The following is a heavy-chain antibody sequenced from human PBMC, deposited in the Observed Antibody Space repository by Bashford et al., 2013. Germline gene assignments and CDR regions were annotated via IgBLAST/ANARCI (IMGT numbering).Heavy chain of an antibody. CDR2: FTYVGTT. Sequence: SETLSLTCTVSGASISRDYWTWVRQPPGKGLEFIGFFTYVGTTTYNPALKGRVAISADTSKTQFSLHLSSVTAADTAVYYCARTPWGYAFDVWGQGTMVTVSS. J-gene: IGHJ3*01. V-gene: IGHV4-59*01. CDR1: GASISRDY. CDR3: ARTPWGYAFDV. D-gene: IGHD3-16*01.